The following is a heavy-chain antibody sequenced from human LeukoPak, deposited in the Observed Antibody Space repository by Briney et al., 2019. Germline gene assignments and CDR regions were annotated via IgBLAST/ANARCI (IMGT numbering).Heavy chain of an antibody. J-gene: IGHJ4*02. CDR3: ARDQYLDY. V-gene: IGHV3-11*01. CDR1: GFTFSDYY. CDR2: ISRGGNSI. Sequence: PGGSLRLSCAASGFTFSDYYMNWLRQAPGKGLVWVSSISRGGNSIYYAESVKGRFTISRDNAKNSLYLQMNSLRAEDTAVYYCARDQYLDYRGQGTLVTVSS.